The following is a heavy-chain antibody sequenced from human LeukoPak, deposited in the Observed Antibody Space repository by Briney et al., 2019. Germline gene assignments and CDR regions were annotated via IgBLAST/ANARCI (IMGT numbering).Heavy chain of an antibody. CDR3: ARQWDIVATWGRWFDP. J-gene: IGHJ5*02. CDR2: FYYSGNT. CDR1: GVSITHY. Sequence: SGTLSLTCTVSGVSITHYWGWIRQPPGKGLEWIGSFYYSGNTYYNSSLESRVTISVDTSKNQFSLKLTSVTAADTAIYYCARQWDIVATWGRWFDPWGQGTLVTVSS. V-gene: IGHV4-39*01. D-gene: IGHD5-12*01.